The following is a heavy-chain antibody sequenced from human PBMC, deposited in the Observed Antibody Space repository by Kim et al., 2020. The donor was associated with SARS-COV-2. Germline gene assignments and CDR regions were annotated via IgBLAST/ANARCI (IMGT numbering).Heavy chain of an antibody. V-gene: IGHV4-61*02. CDR2: IYTSGST. CDR3: ARDRSSLSWFDP. J-gene: IGHJ5*02. D-gene: IGHD6-13*01. Sequence: SETLSLTCTVSGGSISSGSYYWSWIRQPAGKGLEWIGRIYTSGSTNYNPSLKSRVTISVDTSKNQFSLKLSSVTAADTAVYYCARDRSSLSWFDPWGQGTLVTVSS. CDR1: GGSISSGSYY.